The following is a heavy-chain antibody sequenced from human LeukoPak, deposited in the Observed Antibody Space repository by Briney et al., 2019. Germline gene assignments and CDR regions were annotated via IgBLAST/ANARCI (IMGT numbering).Heavy chain of an antibody. D-gene: IGHD4-23*01. CDR2: IYHSGST. V-gene: IGHV4-30-2*01. J-gene: IGHJ4*02. CDR1: GGSISSGGYS. Sequence: SETLSLTCAVSGGSISSGGYSWSWIRQPPGKGLEWIGYIYHSGSTYYNPSLKSRVTISVDRSKNQFSLKLSSVTAADTAVYYCARAISYGGSPRFDYWGQGTLVTVSS. CDR3: ARAISYGGSPRFDY.